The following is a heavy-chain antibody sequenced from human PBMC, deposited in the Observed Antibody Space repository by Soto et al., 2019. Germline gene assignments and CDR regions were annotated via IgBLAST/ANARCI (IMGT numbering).Heavy chain of an antibody. J-gene: IGHJ4*02. D-gene: IGHD4-17*01. V-gene: IGHV4-59*12. CDR2: IYHSGST. CDR1: GGSISSDY. Sequence: PSETLSLTCTVSGGSISSDYWNWIRQSPGKGLEWIGHIYHSGSTNYNPSLKSRVTISVDTSKNQFSLKLSSVTAADTAVYYCAREGPYGDYELDYWGQGTLVTVSS. CDR3: AREGPYGDYELDY.